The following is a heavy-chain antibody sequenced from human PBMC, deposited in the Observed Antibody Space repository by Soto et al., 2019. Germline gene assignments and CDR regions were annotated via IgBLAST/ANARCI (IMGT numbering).Heavy chain of an antibody. CDR2: ISYDGSNK. D-gene: IGHD6-13*01. Sequence: GGSLRLSCAVSVFTFINYGIHWVRQAPGKGLEWVSVISYDGSNKYYADSVKGRFTISRDNSKNTLYLQMNSLRAEDTAVYYCAKDVSQYSSSWAWYFDYWGQGTLVTVSS. CDR1: VFTFINYG. J-gene: IGHJ4*02. V-gene: IGHV3-30*18. CDR3: AKDVSQYSSSWAWYFDY.